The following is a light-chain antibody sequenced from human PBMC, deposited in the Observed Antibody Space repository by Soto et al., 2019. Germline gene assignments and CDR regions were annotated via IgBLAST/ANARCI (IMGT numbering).Light chain of an antibody. CDR2: EVS. J-gene: IGLJ3*02. V-gene: IGLV2-14*01. CDR3: SSYTSSSTLV. CDR1: SSDVGAYNY. Sequence: QSALTQPASVSGSPGQSITISCTGTSSDVGAYNYVSWYQQHPGKAPKLMIYEVSNRPSGVSNRFSGSKSGNTASLTISGLQAVDEAAYHCSSYTSSSTLVFGGGTKLTVL.